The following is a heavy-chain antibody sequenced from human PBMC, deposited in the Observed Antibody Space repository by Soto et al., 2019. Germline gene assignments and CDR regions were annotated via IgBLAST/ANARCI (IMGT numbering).Heavy chain of an antibody. CDR3: VRTSLVVAAATREDY. CDR2: INSDGSST. CDR1: GFTFSSYW. V-gene: IGHV3-74*01. J-gene: IGHJ4*02. Sequence: EVQLVESGGGLVQPGGSLRLSCAASGFTFSSYWMHWVRQAPGKGLVWVSRINSDGSSTSYADSVKGQCTISIDNAKNTLYLQMNSLRAEDTAVYYCVRTSLVVAAATREDYWGQGTLVTVSS. D-gene: IGHD2-15*01.